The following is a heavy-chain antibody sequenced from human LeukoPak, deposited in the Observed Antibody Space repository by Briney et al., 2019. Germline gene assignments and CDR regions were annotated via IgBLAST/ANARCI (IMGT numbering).Heavy chain of an antibody. CDR1: GGTFSSYA. D-gene: IGHD1-7*01. CDR2: IIPIFGTA. J-gene: IGHJ5*02. V-gene: IGHV1-69*05. Sequence: ASVKVSCKASGGTFSSYAISWVRQAPGQGLEWMGGIIPIFGTANYAQKFQGRVTMTRDMSTSTVYMELSSLRSEDTAVYYCARATAQTTFDPWGQGTLVTVSS. CDR3: ARATAQTTFDP.